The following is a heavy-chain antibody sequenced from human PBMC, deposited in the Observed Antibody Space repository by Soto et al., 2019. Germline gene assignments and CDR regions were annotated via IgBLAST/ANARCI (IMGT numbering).Heavy chain of an antibody. J-gene: IGHJ6*02. V-gene: IGHV1-69*01. CDR3: ARDKGRWLLISGYYYYGMDV. Sequence: QVQLVQSGAEVKKPGSSVKVSCKASGGTFSSYAIGWVRQAPGQGLEWMGGIIPIFGTANYAQKFQGRVTITADESTGKAYMELNSLRSEDTAVYYCARDKGRWLLISGYYYYGMDVWGQGTTVTVSS. CDR2: IIPIFGTA. CDR1: GGTFSSYA. D-gene: IGHD3-22*01.